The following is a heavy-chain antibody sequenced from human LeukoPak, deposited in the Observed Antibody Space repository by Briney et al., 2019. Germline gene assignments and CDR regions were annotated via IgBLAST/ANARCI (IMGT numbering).Heavy chain of an antibody. CDR3: AKDLYDSSAYFLGNDY. CDR1: GASIASGEYY. CDR2: VTYTGIT. J-gene: IGHJ4*02. Sequence: SETLSLTCTVSGASIASGEYYCSWIRQPPGKGLEWIVYVTYTGITNYNPSLSSRVSTSVDTSKNQFSLNLRSVTAADTAVYYCAKDLYDSSAYFLGNDYWGQGTLVTVSS. V-gene: IGHV4-30-4*01. D-gene: IGHD3-22*01.